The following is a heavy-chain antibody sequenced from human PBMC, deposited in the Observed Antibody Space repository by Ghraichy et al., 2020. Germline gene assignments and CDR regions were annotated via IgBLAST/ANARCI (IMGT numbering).Heavy chain of an antibody. V-gene: IGHV4-34*01. D-gene: IGHD5-18*01. J-gene: IGHJ6*02. Sequence: SETLSLTCAVYGGSFSGYYWSWIRQPPGKGLEWIGEINHSGSTNYNPSLKSRVTISVDTSKNQFSLKLSSVTAADTAVYYCACFRGYSYGYLARNYYGMDVWGQGTTVTVSS. CDR2: INHSGST. CDR1: GGSFSGYY. CDR3: ACFRGYSYGYLARNYYGMDV.